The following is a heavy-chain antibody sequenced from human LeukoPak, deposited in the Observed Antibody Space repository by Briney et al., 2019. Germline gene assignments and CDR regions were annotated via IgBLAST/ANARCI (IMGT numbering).Heavy chain of an antibody. CDR1: GFTFSSYS. D-gene: IGHD6-13*01. Sequence: GGSLRLSCAASGFTFSSYSMNWVRQAPGKGLEWVSYISSSGSTIYYADSVKGRFTISRDNAKNSLYLQMNSLRAEDTAVYYCARESIAAANDYWGQGTLVTVSS. J-gene: IGHJ4*02. V-gene: IGHV3-48*04. CDR3: ARESIAAANDY. CDR2: ISSSGSTI.